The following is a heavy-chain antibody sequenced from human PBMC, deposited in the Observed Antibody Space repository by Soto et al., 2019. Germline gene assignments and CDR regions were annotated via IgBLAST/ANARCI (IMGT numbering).Heavy chain of an antibody. D-gene: IGHD2-2*01. J-gene: IGHJ6*02. CDR2: IWYDGSNK. CDR3: AREDSFCSSTSCDNPPYYYYGMDV. V-gene: IGHV3-33*01. CDR1: GFTFSSYG. Sequence: GGSLRLSCAASGFTFSSYGMHWVRQAPGKGLEWVAVIWYDGSNKYYADSVKGRFTISRDNSKNTLYLQMNSLRAEDTAVYYCAREDSFCSSTSCDNPPYYYYGMDVWGQGTTVTVSS.